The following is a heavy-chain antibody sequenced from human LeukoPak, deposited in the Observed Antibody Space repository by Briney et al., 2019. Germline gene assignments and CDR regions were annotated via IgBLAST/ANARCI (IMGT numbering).Heavy chain of an antibody. V-gene: IGHV3-53*01. CDR1: GFTVSTNY. D-gene: IGHD6-6*01. CDR3: ARDNAPYTSSSSGLGLFDY. CDR2: IYSGGAT. Sequence: GGSLRLSCAASGFTVSTNYMSWVRQAPGKGLEWVSVIYSGGATYYADSVKGRFTISRDNSKNTLYLQMNSLRAEDTAVYYCARDNAPYTSSSSGLGLFDYWGQGTLVTVSS. J-gene: IGHJ4*02.